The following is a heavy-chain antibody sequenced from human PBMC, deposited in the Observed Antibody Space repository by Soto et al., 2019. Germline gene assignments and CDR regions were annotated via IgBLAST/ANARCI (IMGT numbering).Heavy chain of an antibody. CDR2: IRYDGSNK. Sequence: QVQLVESGGGVVQPGKSLRLSCAASGFTFSSHGMHWVHQAPGKGLEWVAVIRYDGSNKYYADSVKGQFTISRDNSKNTLYLQMNSLRAEDTAVYYCASGGGNGNYFDYWGQGTLVTVSS. J-gene: IGHJ4*02. D-gene: IGHD2-15*01. CDR1: GFTFSSHG. V-gene: IGHV3-33*01. CDR3: ASGGGNGNYFDY.